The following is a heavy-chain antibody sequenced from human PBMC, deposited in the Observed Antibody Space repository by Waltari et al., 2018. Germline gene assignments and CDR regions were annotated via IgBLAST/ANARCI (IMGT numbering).Heavy chain of an antibody. V-gene: IGHV4-59*11. D-gene: IGHD5-18*01. CDR1: GGSISSHY. J-gene: IGHJ6*03. CDR2: IYYSGST. CDR3: ARYSNEVGGYSYAHYYYYYMDV. Sequence: QVQLQESGPGLVKPSETLSLTCTVSGGSISSHYWSWIRQPPGKGLERIGYIYYSGSTNYNPSLKSRVTISVDTSKNQFSLKLSSVTAADTAVYYCARYSNEVGGYSYAHYYYYYMDVWGKGTTVTVSS.